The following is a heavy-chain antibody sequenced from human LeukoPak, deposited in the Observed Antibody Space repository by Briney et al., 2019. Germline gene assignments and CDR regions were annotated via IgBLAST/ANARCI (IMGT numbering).Heavy chain of an antibody. Sequence: ASVTVSCKASGYTFSTYPLNWVRQAPGQGLEWMGWINTKTGSPTYAQGLRGGVVFSLDTSVSTAFLQISSLKAEDTALYYCVRGIDTTGYFNYWVQGTLVTVSS. CDR2: INTKTGSP. D-gene: IGHD3-22*01. V-gene: IGHV7-4-1*02. J-gene: IGHJ4*02. CDR3: VRGIDTTGYFNY. CDR1: GYTFSTYP.